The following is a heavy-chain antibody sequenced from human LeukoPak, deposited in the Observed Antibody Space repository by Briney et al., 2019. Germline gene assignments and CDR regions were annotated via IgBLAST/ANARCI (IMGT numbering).Heavy chain of an antibody. V-gene: IGHV1-46*01. CDR1: GYTFTSYY. D-gene: IGHD6-6*01. J-gene: IGHJ5*02. CDR3: ARDLGAYIAARPSRTTTCFDA. CDR2: INPSGGST. Sequence: GASVKVSCKASGYTFTSYYMHLVRQAPGQGLEWMGIINPSGGSTSYAQKFQGRVTMTRDTSTSTVYMELSSLRSEDTAVYYCARDLGAYIAARPSRTTTCFDAWGQGTLVTVSS.